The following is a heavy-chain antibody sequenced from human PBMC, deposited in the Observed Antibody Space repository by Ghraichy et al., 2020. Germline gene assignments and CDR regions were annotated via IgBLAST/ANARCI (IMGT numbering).Heavy chain of an antibody. V-gene: IGHV4-34*01. Sequence: SETLSLTCSVYGGSFSGYYWSWIRQPPGKGLEWIGEINHSGSTNYNPSLKSRVSISVDTSKNQFSLKLSSVTAADTAVYYCARGGLIYGSGNNAFDIWGQGTMVTVSS. CDR1: GGSFSGYY. D-gene: IGHD3-10*01. CDR3: ARGGLIYGSGNNAFDI. CDR2: INHSGST. J-gene: IGHJ3*02.